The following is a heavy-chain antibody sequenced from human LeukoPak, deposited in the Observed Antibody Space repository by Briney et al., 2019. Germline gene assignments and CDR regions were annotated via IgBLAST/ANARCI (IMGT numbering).Heavy chain of an antibody. CDR2: FYYSGST. CDR1: GGSISSGDCY. V-gene: IGHV4-30-4*01. Sequence: TVSLTCTVSGGSISSGDCYWSWIRQPPGKGLEWIGYFYYSGSTYYNPSLKSRVTISVDTSKNQFSLKLSSVTAADTAVYYCATKSDDSSGYYYGMDVLGQGSTASVSS. J-gene: IGHJ6*02. CDR3: ATKSDDSSGYYYGMDV. D-gene: IGHD3-22*01.